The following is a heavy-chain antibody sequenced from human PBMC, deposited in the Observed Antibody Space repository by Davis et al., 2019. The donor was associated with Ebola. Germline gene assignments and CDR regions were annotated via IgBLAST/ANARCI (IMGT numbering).Heavy chain of an antibody. Sequence: SETLSLTCAVYGGSFSGYYWSWIRQPPGKGLEWIGEINHSGSTNYNPSLKSRVTISVDTSKNQFSLKLSSVTAADTAVYYCARDPYGSGSVWFDPWGQGTLVTVSS. CDR3: ARDPYGSGSVWFDP. D-gene: IGHD3-10*01. CDR1: GGSFSGYY. CDR2: INHSGST. V-gene: IGHV4-34*01. J-gene: IGHJ5*02.